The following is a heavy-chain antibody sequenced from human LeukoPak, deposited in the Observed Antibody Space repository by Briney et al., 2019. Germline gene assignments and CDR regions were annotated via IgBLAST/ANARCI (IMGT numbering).Heavy chain of an antibody. CDR1: GFTFSSYS. CDR3: ARDPVEWELLLDC. CDR2: ISSSSSYI. J-gene: IGHJ4*02. D-gene: IGHD1-26*01. V-gene: IGHV3-21*01. Sequence: PGGSLRLSCAASGFTFSSYSMNWVRQAPGKGLEWVSSISSSSSYIYYADSVKGRFTISRDNAKNSLYLQMNSLRAEDTAVYYCARDPVEWELLLDCWGQGTLVTVSS.